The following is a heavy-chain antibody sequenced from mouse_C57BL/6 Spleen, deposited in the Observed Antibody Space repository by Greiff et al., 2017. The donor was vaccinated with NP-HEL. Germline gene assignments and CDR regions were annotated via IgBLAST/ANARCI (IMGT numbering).Heavy chain of an antibody. CDR3: ARWESDAMDY. Sequence: QVQLQQSGAELVKPGASVRISCKASGYAFSSYWMNWVKQRPGKGLEWIGQIYPGDGDTNYNGKFKGKATLTGDKSSSTAYMQLSSLTSEDSAVYFCARWESDAMDYWGQGTSVTVSS. CDR1: GYAFSSYW. CDR2: IYPGDGDT. V-gene: IGHV1-80*01. J-gene: IGHJ4*01. D-gene: IGHD4-1*01.